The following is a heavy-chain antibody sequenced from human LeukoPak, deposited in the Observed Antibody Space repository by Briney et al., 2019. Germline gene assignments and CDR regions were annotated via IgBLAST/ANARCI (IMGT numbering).Heavy chain of an antibody. CDR3: AKPVYDSSGYPVFDY. CDR2: ISSSSSTI. Sequence: GGSLRLSCAASGFTFSSYSMNWVRQAPGKGLEWVSYISSSSSTIYYADSVKGRFTISRDNAKNSLYLQMNSLRAEDTAVYYCAKPVYDSSGYPVFDYWGQGTLVTVSS. J-gene: IGHJ4*02. CDR1: GFTFSSYS. D-gene: IGHD3-22*01. V-gene: IGHV3-48*01.